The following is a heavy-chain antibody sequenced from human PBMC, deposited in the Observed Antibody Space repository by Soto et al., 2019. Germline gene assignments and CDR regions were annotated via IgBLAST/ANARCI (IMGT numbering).Heavy chain of an antibody. CDR3: ARHNSQWPNWFDP. CDR2: ISGYDGNT. D-gene: IGHD1-1*01. CDR1: GYTFTSYG. V-gene: IGHV1-18*01. J-gene: IGHJ5*02. Sequence: QVQLVQSGAEVKKPGASVKVSCKASGYTFTSYGISWVRQAPGQGLEWAGWISGYDGNTDYAHKFRGRVTMTTDTSTNTAYMDLRSLRSDDTAVYYCARHNSQWPNWFDPWGQGTPVTVSS.